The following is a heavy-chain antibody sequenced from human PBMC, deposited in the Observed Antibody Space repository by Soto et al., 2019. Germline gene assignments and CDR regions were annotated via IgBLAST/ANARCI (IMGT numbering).Heavy chain of an antibody. D-gene: IGHD1-26*01. Sequence: QVQLVQSGAEVKKPGSSVKVSCKASGGTFSSYAISWVRQAPGQGLEWMGGIIPIFGTANYAQKFQGRVTITADASTSTAYMELSSLRSEDTAVYYCARDPEGHPREPRYFDLWGRGTLVTVSS. CDR1: GGTFSSYA. V-gene: IGHV1-69*01. CDR3: ARDPEGHPREPRYFDL. CDR2: IIPIFGTA. J-gene: IGHJ2*01.